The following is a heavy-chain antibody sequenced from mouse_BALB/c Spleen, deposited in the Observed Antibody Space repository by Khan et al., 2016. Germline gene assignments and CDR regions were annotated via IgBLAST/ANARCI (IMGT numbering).Heavy chain of an antibody. Sequence: EVQLQESGPDLVKPSQSLSLTCTVAGYSITRGYTWHWIRQFPGNGLEWMGYIHYSGTTDYNPSLKSRISITRDPSKNRFFLQLNSVTTDDTAAYSGATSDSRYDYAMDYGGQGTSVTASS. CDR1: GYSITRGYT. CDR2: IHYSGTT. J-gene: IGHJ4*01. CDR3: ATSDSRYDYAMDY. D-gene: IGHD2-14*01. V-gene: IGHV3-1*02.